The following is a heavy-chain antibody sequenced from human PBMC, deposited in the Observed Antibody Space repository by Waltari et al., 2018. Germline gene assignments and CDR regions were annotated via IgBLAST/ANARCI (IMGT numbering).Heavy chain of an antibody. CDR2: ISYDGSNK. CDR1: GFTFGRHA. Sequence: QVTLVESGGGVVQPGRPVRLSCADTGFTFGRHAITGAPRAPGKGLEWVAFISYDGSNKYYADSVKGRFTISRDNSKNTLYLQMNSLRAEDTAVYYCASGDCSGGSCSGYWGQGTLVTVSS. CDR3: ASGDCSGGSCSGY. D-gene: IGHD2-15*01. J-gene: IGHJ4*02. V-gene: IGHV3-30*01.